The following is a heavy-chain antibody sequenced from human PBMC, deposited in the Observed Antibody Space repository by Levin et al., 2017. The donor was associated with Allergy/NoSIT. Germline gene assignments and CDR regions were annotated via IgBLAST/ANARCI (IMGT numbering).Heavy chain of an antibody. Sequence: ASETLSLTCAVYGGSFSGYYWSWIRQPPGKGLEWIGEINHSGSTNYNPSLKSRVTISVDTSKNQFSLKLSSVTAADTAVYYCARGSPPPRGSGWYFDLWGRGTLVTVSS. J-gene: IGHJ2*01. CDR1: GGSFSGYY. V-gene: IGHV4-34*01. D-gene: IGHD1-14*01. CDR3: ARGSPPPRGSGWYFDL. CDR2: INHSGST.